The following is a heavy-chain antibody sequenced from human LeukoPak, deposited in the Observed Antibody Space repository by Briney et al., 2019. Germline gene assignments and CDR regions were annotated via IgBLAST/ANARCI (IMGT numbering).Heavy chain of an antibody. V-gene: IGHV4-59*01. CDR2: IYYSGST. CDR1: GGSISSYY. CDR3: ARDQGPLYYYDSSQNWFDP. Sequence: PSETLSLTCAVSGGSISSYYWSWIRQPPGKGLEWIGYIYYSGSTNYNPSLKSRVTISVDTSKNQFPLKLSSVTAADTAVYYCARDQGPLYYYDSSQNWFDPWGQGTLVTVSS. J-gene: IGHJ5*02. D-gene: IGHD3-22*01.